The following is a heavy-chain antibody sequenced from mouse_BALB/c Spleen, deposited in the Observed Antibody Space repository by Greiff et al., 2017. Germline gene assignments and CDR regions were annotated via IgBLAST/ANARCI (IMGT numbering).Heavy chain of an antibody. CDR3: ARGYGAY. D-gene: IGHD2-2*01. V-gene: IGHV1-20*02. CDR1: GYSFTGYF. Sequence: VQLQQSGPELVKPGASVKISCKASGYSFTGYFMNWVMQSHGKSLEWIGRINPYNGDTFYNQKFKGKATLTVDKSSSTAHMELRSLASEDSAVYYCARGYGAYWGQGTLVTVSA. J-gene: IGHJ3*01. CDR2: INPYNGDT.